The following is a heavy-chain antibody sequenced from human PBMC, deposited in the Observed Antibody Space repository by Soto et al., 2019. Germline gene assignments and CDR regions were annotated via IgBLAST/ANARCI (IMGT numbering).Heavy chain of an antibody. V-gene: IGHV3-23*01. J-gene: IGHJ6*02. Sequence: GGSLRLSCAASGFTFSSYAMSWVRQAPGKGLEWVSAISGSGGSTYYADSVKGRFTISRDNSKNTLYLQMNSLRAEDTAVYYCAKSPGIAVAGTGDYYYYYGMDVWGQGTTVTVSS. D-gene: IGHD6-19*01. CDR3: AKSPGIAVAGTGDYYYYYGMDV. CDR1: GFTFSSYA. CDR2: ISGSGGST.